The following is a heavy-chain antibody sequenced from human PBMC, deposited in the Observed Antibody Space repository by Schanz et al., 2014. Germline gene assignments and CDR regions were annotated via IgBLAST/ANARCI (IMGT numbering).Heavy chain of an antibody. CDR1: GYIFTNFP. CDR3: ARIADLDF. CDR2: IHTTTGTP. J-gene: IGHJ4*02. V-gene: IGHV7-4-1*01. D-gene: IGHD6-13*01. Sequence: QVQLVQSGSELRKPGASVKISCMTSGYIFTNFPLSWVRQVPGRGLEWMGWIHTTTGTPTYAPGFAGRFVFSLNTSVATAYLEIGDVRTEDTAVYYCARIADLDFWGQGSLVTVS.